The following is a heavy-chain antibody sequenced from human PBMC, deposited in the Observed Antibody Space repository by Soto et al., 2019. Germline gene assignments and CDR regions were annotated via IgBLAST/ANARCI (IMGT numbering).Heavy chain of an antibody. CDR2: INPSGGST. Sequence: ASVKVSCKASGYTFTSYYMHWVRQAPGQGLEWMGIINPSGGSTSYAQKFQGRVTMTRDTSTSTVYMELSSLRSEDTAVYYCATHCSSTICSAHPGYYYYMDFWGKGTTVTGSS. V-gene: IGHV1-46*03. D-gene: IGHD2-2*01. CDR3: ATHCSSTICSAHPGYYYYMDF. CDR1: GYTFTSYY. J-gene: IGHJ6*03.